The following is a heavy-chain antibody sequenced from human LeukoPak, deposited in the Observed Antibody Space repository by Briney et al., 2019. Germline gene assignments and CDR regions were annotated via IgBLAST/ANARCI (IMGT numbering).Heavy chain of an antibody. CDR2: INSDSGDT. J-gene: IGHJ3*01. V-gene: IGHV1-2*02. CDR3: ARDQGDYYCTSTTCSGGAFDF. Sequence: VASVKVSCKASGYSFTGYYLNWVRQAPGQGLEWMGWINSDSGDTKYAQKFQGRVTMTRDTSISTAYMELSSLMSDDMAVYYCARDQGDYYCTSTTCSGGAFDFWGQGTMVTVSS. CDR1: GYSFTGYY. D-gene: IGHD2-2*01.